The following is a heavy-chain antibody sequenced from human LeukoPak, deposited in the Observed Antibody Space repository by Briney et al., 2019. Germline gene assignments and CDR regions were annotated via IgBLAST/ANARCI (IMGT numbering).Heavy chain of an antibody. CDR2: INPDSGDT. D-gene: IGHD3-22*01. Sequence: ASVKVSCKASGYTFSDYYMHWVRQAPGQGLQWMGWINPDSGDTKYAQKFQGRVTMTRDTSISTAYMELSRLRSDDTAVYYCARDSTLYYYDSSGLMAPFDYWGQGTPVTVSS. CDR3: ARDSTLYYYDSSGLMAPFDY. V-gene: IGHV1-2*02. CDR1: GYTFSDYY. J-gene: IGHJ4*02.